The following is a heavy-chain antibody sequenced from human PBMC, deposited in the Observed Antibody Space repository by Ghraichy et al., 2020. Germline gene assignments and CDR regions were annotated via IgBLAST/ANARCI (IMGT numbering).Heavy chain of an antibody. Sequence: GGSLRLSCAASGFTFSSYSMNWVRQAPGKGLEWVSSISSSSSYIYYADSVKGRFTISRDNAKNSLYLQMNSLRAEDTAVYYCARGPHPYDPGYFDLWGRGTLVTVSS. D-gene: IGHD3-22*01. CDR3: ARGPHPYDPGYFDL. V-gene: IGHV3-21*01. CDR2: ISSSSSYI. CDR1: GFTFSSYS. J-gene: IGHJ2*01.